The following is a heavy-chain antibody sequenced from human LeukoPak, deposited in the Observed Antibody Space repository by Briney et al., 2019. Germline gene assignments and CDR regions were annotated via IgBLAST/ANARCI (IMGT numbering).Heavy chain of an antibody. Sequence: EASVKVSCKASGYTFTSYYIHWVRQATGQGLEWMGWMKPNSGDSGLAQKFQGRVTMAWNTSMSTAYMELSSLRSEDTAVYYCARDHSDSWLDSWGQGTLVTVSS. V-gene: IGHV1-8*02. J-gene: IGHJ5*01. D-gene: IGHD6-13*01. CDR2: MKPNSGDS. CDR1: GYTFTSYY. CDR3: ARDHSDSWLDS.